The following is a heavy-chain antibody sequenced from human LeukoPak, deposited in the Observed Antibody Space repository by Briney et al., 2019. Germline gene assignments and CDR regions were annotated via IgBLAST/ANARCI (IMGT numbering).Heavy chain of an antibody. D-gene: IGHD6-13*01. CDR3: ASALKRVSAGTLIDY. CDR1: GYTFTSHD. J-gene: IGHJ4*02. V-gene: IGHV1-8*01. CDR2: MTSNSGNT. Sequence: VATVRLSRKASGYTFTSHDIHGVRPAPGQGLGWVGWMTSNSGNTGYAKKFQDRVTVTRNTSISTAHMELSSLESEDTAVYYCASALKRVSAGTLIDYWGQGTLVTVSS.